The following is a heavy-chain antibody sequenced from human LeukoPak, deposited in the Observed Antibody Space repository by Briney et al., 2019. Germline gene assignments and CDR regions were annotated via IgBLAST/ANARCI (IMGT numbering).Heavy chain of an antibody. CDR1: GFTFSSYS. CDR3: ARFTRSASYEVY. CDR2: IKADGSQK. J-gene: IGHJ4*02. D-gene: IGHD3-10*01. Sequence: PGGSLRLSCAASGFTFSSYSMNWVRQAPERGLEWVANIKADGSQKDYVVSMKGRLTVSRDNAKNSVYLEMKSLRVEDTGIYCCARFTRSASYEVYWGQGTLVTVSS. V-gene: IGHV3-7*01.